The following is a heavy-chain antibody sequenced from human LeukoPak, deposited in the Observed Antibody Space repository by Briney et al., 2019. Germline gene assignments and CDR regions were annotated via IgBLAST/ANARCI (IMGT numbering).Heavy chain of an antibody. CDR2: IDTTGRVT. V-gene: IGHV3-74*01. CDR3: ARDLHWNQLDL. CDR1: GFTFSSKW. D-gene: IGHD1-1*01. J-gene: IGHJ5*02. Sequence: PGGSLRLSCAASGFTFSSKWMFWVRQAPGKGLVWVSRIDTTGRVTNYTDSVKGRFIISRDNTKNTLYLQMDSLRADDTAVYYCARDLHWNQLDLWGRGTLVTVSS.